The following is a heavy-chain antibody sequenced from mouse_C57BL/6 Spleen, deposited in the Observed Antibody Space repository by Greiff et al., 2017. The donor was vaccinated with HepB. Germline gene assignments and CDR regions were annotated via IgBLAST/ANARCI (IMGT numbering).Heavy chain of an antibody. Sequence: EVQLQQSGPVLVKPGASVKMSCKASGYTFTDYYMNWVKQSHGKSLERIGVINPYNGGTSYNQKFKGKATLTVDKSSSTAYMELNSLTSEDSAVYYCASDRNYAMDYWGQGTSVTVSS. V-gene: IGHV1-19*01. CDR2: INPYNGGT. CDR1: GYTFTDYY. CDR3: ASDRNYAMDY. J-gene: IGHJ4*01.